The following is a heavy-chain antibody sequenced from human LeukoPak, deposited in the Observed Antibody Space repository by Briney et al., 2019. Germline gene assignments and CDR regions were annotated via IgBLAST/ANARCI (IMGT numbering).Heavy chain of an antibody. CDR2: IYPGDSDT. Sequence: PGESLKISCKGSGYSFTSYWIGWVRQMPGKGLEWMGIIYPGDSDTRYSPSFQGQVTISADKSISTAYLQWSSLKASDTAMYYCAGIHTTYSNYGQNWFDPWGQGTLVTVSS. V-gene: IGHV5-51*01. J-gene: IGHJ5*02. D-gene: IGHD4-11*01. CDR1: GYSFTSYW. CDR3: AGIHTTYSNYGQNWFDP.